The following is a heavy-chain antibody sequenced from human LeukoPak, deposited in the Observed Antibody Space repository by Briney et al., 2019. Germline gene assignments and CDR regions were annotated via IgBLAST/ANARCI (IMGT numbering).Heavy chain of an antibody. CDR1: GFTFSSYS. J-gene: IGHJ4*02. D-gene: IGHD3-22*01. CDR2: ISSSSSYI. Sequence: PGGSLRLSCAASGFTFSSYSMNWVRQAPGKGLEWVSSISSSSSYIYYADSVKGRFTISRDNAKNSLYLQMNSLRAEDTAVYYCARGNDYYDSSGYYPASLDYWGQGTLVTVSS. V-gene: IGHV3-21*01. CDR3: ARGNDYYDSSGYYPASLDY.